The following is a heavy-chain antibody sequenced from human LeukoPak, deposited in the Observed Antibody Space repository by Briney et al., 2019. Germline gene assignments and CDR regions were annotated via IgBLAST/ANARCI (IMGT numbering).Heavy chain of an antibody. Sequence: SETLSLTCAVYGGSFSGYYCSWIRQPPGKGRGWIGEINHSGSTNYILSPKSRVTISVDTSKNQFALKLSSVTAADTAVYYCARGFTAMAPRIAARPHYYYMDVWGKGTTVTASS. CDR1: GGSFSGYY. V-gene: IGHV4-34*01. CDR3: ARGFTAMAPRIAARPHYYYMDV. J-gene: IGHJ6*03. CDR2: INHSGST. D-gene: IGHD6-6*01.